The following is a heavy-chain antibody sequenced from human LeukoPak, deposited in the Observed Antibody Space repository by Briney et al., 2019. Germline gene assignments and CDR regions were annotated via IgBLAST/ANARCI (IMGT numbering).Heavy chain of an antibody. D-gene: IGHD2-15*01. CDR2: IYSGGNT. J-gene: IGHJ4*02. CDR1: GINFNPYT. V-gene: IGHV3-53*01. CDR3: ARAYCSGGSCYFDY. Sequence: GGSLRLSCAVSGINFNPYTMNWVRQAPGNGLEWVSLIYSGGNTYYADSVKGRFSISRDNSKNTLYLQMNSLRAEDTAVYYCARAYCSGGSCYFDYWGQGALVTVSS.